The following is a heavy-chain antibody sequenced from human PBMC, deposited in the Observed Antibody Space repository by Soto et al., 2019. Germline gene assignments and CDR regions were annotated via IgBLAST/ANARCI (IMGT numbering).Heavy chain of an antibody. J-gene: IGHJ4*02. CDR3: ARDPADMVRGVVFFDY. CDR2: IYYSGST. V-gene: IGHV4-39*02. Sequence: SETLSLTCTVSGGSISSSSYYWGWIRQPPGKGLEWIGSIYYSGSTYYNPSLKSRVNISVDTSKNQFSLKLSSVTAADTAVYYCARDPADMVRGVVFFDYWDQGTLVTVSS. D-gene: IGHD3-10*01. CDR1: GGSISSSSYY.